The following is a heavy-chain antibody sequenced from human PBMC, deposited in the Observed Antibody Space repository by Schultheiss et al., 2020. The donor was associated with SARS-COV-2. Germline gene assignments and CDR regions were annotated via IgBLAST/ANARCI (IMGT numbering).Heavy chain of an antibody. D-gene: IGHD3-22*01. V-gene: IGHV4-39*07. J-gene: IGHJ4*02. CDR3: ARDSYYDSSGYPRS. Sequence: SQTLSLTCTVSGGSISSSSYYWGWIRQPPGKGLEWIGSIYYSGSTNYNPSLKSRVTISVDTSKNQFSLKLSSVTAADTAVYYCARDSYYDSSGYPRSWGQGTLVTVSS. CDR1: GGSISSSSYY. CDR2: IYYSGST.